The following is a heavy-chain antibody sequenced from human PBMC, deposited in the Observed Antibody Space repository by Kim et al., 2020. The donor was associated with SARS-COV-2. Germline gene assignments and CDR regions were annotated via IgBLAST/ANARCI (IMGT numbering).Heavy chain of an antibody. V-gene: IGHV4-34*01. D-gene: IGHD3-10*01. Sequence: SETLSLTCAVYGGSFSGYYWSWIRQPPGKGLEWIGEINHSGSTNYNPSLKSRVTISVDTSKNQFSLKLSSVTAADTAVYYFASRTRGLGWFDPWGQGTLVTVSS. J-gene: IGHJ5*02. CDR3: ASRTRGLGWFDP. CDR2: INHSGST. CDR1: GGSFSGYY.